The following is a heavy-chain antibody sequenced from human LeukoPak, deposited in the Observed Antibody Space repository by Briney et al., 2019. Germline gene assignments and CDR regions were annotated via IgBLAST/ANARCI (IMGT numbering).Heavy chain of an antibody. CDR3: AIRPYCSGAVCYHIDY. V-gene: IGHV3-23*01. CDR1: GFTFSSYA. J-gene: IGHJ4*02. Sequence: GGSLRLSCAASGFTFSSYAMSWVRQAPGKGMEWVSTISGSGGSTYYADSVKGRFTISRDNSKNTVYLQLNSLRAEDTAVYYCAIRPYCSGAVCYHIDYWGQGTLVTVSS. CDR2: ISGSGGST. D-gene: IGHD2-15*01.